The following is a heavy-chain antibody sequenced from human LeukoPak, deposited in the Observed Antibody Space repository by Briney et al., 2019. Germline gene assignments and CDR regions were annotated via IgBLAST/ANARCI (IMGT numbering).Heavy chain of an antibody. CDR2: ISWNSGSI. Sequence: PGGSLRLSCAASGFTFDDYAMHWVRQAPGKGLEWVSGISWNSGSIGYADSVKGRFTISRDNAKNSLYLQMNSLRAEDTALYYCAKDSGGDHYYDSSGYHPLSGYMDVWGKGTTVTVSS. J-gene: IGHJ6*03. CDR1: GFTFDDYA. V-gene: IGHV3-9*01. D-gene: IGHD3-22*01. CDR3: AKDSGGDHYYDSSGYHPLSGYMDV.